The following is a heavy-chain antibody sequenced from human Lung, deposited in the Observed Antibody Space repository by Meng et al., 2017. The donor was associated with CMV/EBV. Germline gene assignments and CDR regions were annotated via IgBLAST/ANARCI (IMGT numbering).Heavy chain of an antibody. CDR1: GGTFSSYA. CDR2: IIPILGIA. J-gene: IGHJ4*02. D-gene: IGHD2-8*01. Sequence: SVKVSCKASGGTFSSYAISWVRQAPGQGLEWMGGIIPILGIANYAQKFQGRVTITADKSTSTAYMELSSLRSEDTAVYYRARINCTNGVCLKRGGYVDYWGQGTLVXVSS. V-gene: IGHV1-69*10. CDR3: ARINCTNGVCLKRGGYVDY.